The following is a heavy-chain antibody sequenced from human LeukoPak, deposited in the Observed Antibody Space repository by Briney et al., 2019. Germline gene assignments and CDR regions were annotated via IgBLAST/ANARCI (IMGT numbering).Heavy chain of an antibody. D-gene: IGHD2-21*01. Sequence: GGSLRLSCAASGFTFSSYWMNWVRQAPGKGLEWVANIKQDGSEKYYVDSVKGRFIISRDNAKNSLYLQMNSLRAEDTAVYYCARDHRGIYSPFDYWGQGTLVTVSS. CDR1: GFTFSSYW. CDR3: ARDHRGIYSPFDY. J-gene: IGHJ4*02. V-gene: IGHV3-7*01. CDR2: IKQDGSEK.